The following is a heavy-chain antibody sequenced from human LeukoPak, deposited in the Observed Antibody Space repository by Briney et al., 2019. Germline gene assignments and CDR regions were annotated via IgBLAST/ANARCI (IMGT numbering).Heavy chain of an antibody. CDR1: GFIFRNYW. V-gene: IGHV3-74*01. J-gene: IGHJ4*02. CDR3: AKDFAGDRNY. Sequence: GGSLRLSCAASGFIFRNYWMHWVRQAPGKGLVWVARINPNGITTTYTDSVKGRFTISRDNAKNTLYLQMNSLRAEDTAVYYCAKDFAGDRNYWGQGTLVTVSS. D-gene: IGHD4-17*01. CDR2: INPNGITT.